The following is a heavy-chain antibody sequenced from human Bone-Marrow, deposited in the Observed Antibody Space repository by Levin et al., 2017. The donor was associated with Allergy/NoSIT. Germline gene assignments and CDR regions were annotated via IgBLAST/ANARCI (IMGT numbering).Heavy chain of an antibody. J-gene: IGHJ6*03. Sequence: GGSLRLSCSASGFKFDDYSMSWVRQAPGKGLEWVAFIRSNHFGGTLQYAASVKGRFTVSRDDSNSIAYLQMNSLKTEDTGVYYCARVYSGFYPFYMDVWGKGTSVTVSS. CDR1: GFKFDDYS. CDR2: IRSNHFGGTL. CDR3: ARVYSGFYPFYMDV. V-gene: IGHV3-49*04. D-gene: IGHD2-15*01.